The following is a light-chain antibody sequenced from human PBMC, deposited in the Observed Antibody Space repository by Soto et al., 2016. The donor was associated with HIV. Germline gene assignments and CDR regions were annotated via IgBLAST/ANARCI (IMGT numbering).Light chain of an antibody. J-gene: IGLJ3*02. CDR1: NIGSKS. Sequence: SYELTQPPSVSVAPGKTARITCGGNNIGSKSVHWYQQKPGQAPVLVVYDDSDRPSGIPERFSGSNSGNTATLTISGTQAMDEADYYCQAWDSSTPWVFGGGTKLTVL. CDR3: QAWDSSTPWV. CDR2: DDS. V-gene: IGLV3-21*01.